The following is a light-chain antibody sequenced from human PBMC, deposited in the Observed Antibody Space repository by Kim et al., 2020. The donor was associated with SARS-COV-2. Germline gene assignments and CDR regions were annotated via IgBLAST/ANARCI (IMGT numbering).Light chain of an antibody. Sequence: SESPGKTVTISCTRSRGRIASNFVQWYQQRPGSAPTSVIYEDNQRPSWVPDRFSGSIDDSSNSASLTISGLKTEDEADYYCQSGRLFGGGTQLTVL. CDR2: EDN. CDR3: QSGRL. J-gene: IGLJ2*01. CDR1: RGRIASNF. V-gene: IGLV6-57*03.